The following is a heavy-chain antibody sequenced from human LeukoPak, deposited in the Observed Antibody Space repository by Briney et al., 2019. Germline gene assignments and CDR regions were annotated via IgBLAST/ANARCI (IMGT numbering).Heavy chain of an antibody. CDR1: GYTFTRYG. CDR2: ISPNNGNT. Sequence: GASVKVSCKASGYTFTRYGITWVRQAPGQGLEWMGWISPNNGNTNYAPKLQGRVTMTTDTSTTTAYMELRSLRSDDTAVYFCVRDYFGSGTYYVFEIWGQGTMVIVSS. D-gene: IGHD3-10*01. V-gene: IGHV1-18*01. CDR3: VRDYFGSGTYYVFEI. J-gene: IGHJ3*02.